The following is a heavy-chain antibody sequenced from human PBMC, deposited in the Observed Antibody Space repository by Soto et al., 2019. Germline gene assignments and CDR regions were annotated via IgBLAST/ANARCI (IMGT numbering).Heavy chain of an antibody. V-gene: IGHV1-69*13. Sequence: ASVKVSCKASGGTFSSYAISWVRQAPGQGLEWMGGIIPIFGTANYAQKFQGRVMITADESTSTAYMELRSLRSEDTAVYYCARGVHYDSSGYYYFYWGQGTLVTVSS. CDR2: IIPIFGTA. CDR3: ARGVHYDSSGYYYFY. D-gene: IGHD3-22*01. J-gene: IGHJ4*02. CDR1: GGTFSSYA.